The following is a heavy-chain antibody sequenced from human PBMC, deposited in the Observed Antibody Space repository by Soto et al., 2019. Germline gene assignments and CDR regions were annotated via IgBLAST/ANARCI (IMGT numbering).Heavy chain of an antibody. CDR3: ARVPGP. CDR2: ISYSGST. V-gene: IGHV4-59*12. Sequence: SETLSLTCTVSGGSISGYYWSWIRQSPEKGLEYIGYISYSGSTNYNPSLKSRVTISVDRSKNQFSLKLSSVTAADTAVYYCARVPGPWGQGTLVTVSS. CDR1: GGSISGYY. J-gene: IGHJ5*02.